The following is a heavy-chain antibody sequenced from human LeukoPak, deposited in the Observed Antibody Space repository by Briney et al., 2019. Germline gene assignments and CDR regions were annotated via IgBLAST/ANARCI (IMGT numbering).Heavy chain of an antibody. CDR1: GGSISSYY. D-gene: IGHD6-19*01. V-gene: IGHV4-59*01. Sequence: SETLSLTCTVSGGSISSYYWSWIRQPPGKGLEWIGYIYYSGSTNYNPSLRSRVTISVDTSKNQFSLKLSSVTAADTAVYYCAREWRAGGMDVWGQGTTVTVSS. CDR2: IYYSGST. CDR3: AREWRAGGMDV. J-gene: IGHJ6*02.